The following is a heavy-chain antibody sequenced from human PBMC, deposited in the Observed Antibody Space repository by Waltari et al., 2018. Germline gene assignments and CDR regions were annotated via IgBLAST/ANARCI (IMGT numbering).Heavy chain of an antibody. CDR1: GFNFISYA. D-gene: IGHD3-22*01. CDR3: ARHLYSIDYLELGN. V-gene: IGHV3-23*01. Sequence: EVHLLESGGGLAQPGGSVRLSCAASGFNFISYAMSWVRQAPGKGLEWVSGISDSGVITKYADSVKGRFTVSRDNSKNTVFLQLNSLRAEDTAIYYCARHLYSIDYLELGNWGQGTLVTVSS. J-gene: IGHJ4*02. CDR2: ISDSGVIT.